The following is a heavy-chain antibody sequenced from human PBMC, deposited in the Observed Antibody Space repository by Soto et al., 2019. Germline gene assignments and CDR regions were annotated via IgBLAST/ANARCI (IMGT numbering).Heavy chain of an antibody. J-gene: IGHJ3*02. Sequence: SETLSLTCAVSGGSISSSNWWIWVRQPPGKGLEWIGEIYHSGSTNYNPSLKSRVTISVDKSKNQFSLKLSSVTAADTAVYYCARATLRVVTAIIDAFDIWGQGTMVTVSS. CDR2: IYHSGST. V-gene: IGHV4-4*02. CDR1: GGSISSSNW. D-gene: IGHD2-21*02. CDR3: ARATLRVVTAIIDAFDI.